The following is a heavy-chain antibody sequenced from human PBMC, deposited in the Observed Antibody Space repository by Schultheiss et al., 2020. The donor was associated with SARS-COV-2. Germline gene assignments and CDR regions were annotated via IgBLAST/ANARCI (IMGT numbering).Heavy chain of an antibody. CDR3: ARGAAAGTLVDY. D-gene: IGHD6-13*01. V-gene: IGHV3-74*01. Sequence: GGSLRLSCAASGFTFSSYWMHWVRQAPGKGLVWVSRINSDGSSTSYADSVKGRFTISRDNAKNSLYLQMNSLRAEDTAVYYCARGAAAGTLVDYWGQGTLVTVSS. CDR2: INSDGSST. CDR1: GFTFSSYW. J-gene: IGHJ4*02.